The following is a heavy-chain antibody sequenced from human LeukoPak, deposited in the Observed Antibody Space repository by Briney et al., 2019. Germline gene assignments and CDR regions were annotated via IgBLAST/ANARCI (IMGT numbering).Heavy chain of an antibody. J-gene: IGHJ4*02. CDR2: INPDGGST. CDR1: GYTFTSYY. D-gene: IGHD6-19*01. Sequence: GASVKVSFKASGYTFTSYYMHWVRQAPGQGPEWMGVINPDGGSTSYAQKFQGSVTMTRDTSTSTVYMELSTLRSEDTAVYYCARAVADFDYWGQGTLVTVSS. CDR3: ARAVADFDY. V-gene: IGHV1-46*01.